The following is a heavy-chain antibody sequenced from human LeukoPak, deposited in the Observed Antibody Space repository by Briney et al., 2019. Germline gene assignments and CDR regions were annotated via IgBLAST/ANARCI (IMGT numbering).Heavy chain of an antibody. CDR2: ISSSSCYI. J-gene: IGHJ4*02. V-gene: IGHV3-21*01. CDR3: ARVLGNYYDGSGPSLY. Sequence: GGSLRLSCAASGFTFSSYSMNWVRQAPGKGLEWVSSISSSSCYIYYADSVKSRFTISRDNAKNSLFLQMNSLRGEDTSVYYCARVLGNYYDGSGPSLYWGQGTLVTVSS. CDR1: GFTFSSYS. D-gene: IGHD3-22*01.